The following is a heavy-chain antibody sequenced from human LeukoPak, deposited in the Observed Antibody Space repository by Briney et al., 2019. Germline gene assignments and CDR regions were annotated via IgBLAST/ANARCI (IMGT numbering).Heavy chain of an antibody. J-gene: IGHJ6*01. CDR2: INHSGST. CDR1: GGSFSGYY. CDR3: ARAGSSSFYGMDV. D-gene: IGHD6-13*01. Sequence: SETLTLTCAVYGGSFSGYYWSWLRQPPGKGLEWIGEINHSGSTNYNPSLKSRVTISVDTYKNQFSLKLSSATAADTAVYYCARAGSSSFYGMDVWGQGTTVTGSS. V-gene: IGHV4-34*01.